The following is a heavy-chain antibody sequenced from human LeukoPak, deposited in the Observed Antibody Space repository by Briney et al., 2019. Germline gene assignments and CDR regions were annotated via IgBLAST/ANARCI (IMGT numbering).Heavy chain of an antibody. J-gene: IGHJ4*02. V-gene: IGHV3-30-3*01. CDR3: ARETAYATSRPIEY. CDR2: ISYDGNNK. CDR1: GFTFSNYA. Sequence: PGGSLTLSCAASGFTFSNYAMHWVRQAPGKGLEWVAYISYDGNNKNYVGSVKGRFTSSRDTSRNTVNLQMTSLRPEDTAVYYCARETAYATSRPIEYWGQGILVTVSS. D-gene: IGHD2-2*01.